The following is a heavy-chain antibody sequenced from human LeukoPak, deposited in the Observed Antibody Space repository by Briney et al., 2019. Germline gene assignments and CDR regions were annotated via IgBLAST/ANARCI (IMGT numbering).Heavy chain of an antibody. D-gene: IGHD5-24*01. CDR2: IVVASGNT. CDR3: AAEGYNYLDY. J-gene: IGHJ4*02. CDR1: GFTFTNSA. V-gene: IGHV1-58*01. Sequence: GASVTVSCKTSGFTFTNSAVQWVRQARGQGLEWIGWIVVASGNTNSAQKFQERVTITRDMSTSTVYMELSSLRSEDTAMYYCAAEGYNYLDYWGQGTLVTVSS.